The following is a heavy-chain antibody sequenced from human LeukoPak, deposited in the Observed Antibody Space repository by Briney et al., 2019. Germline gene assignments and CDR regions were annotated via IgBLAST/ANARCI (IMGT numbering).Heavy chain of an antibody. J-gene: IGHJ4*02. D-gene: IGHD6-6*01. CDR3: AKGTEYSSSSGYFDY. CDR2: ISGSGGST. Sequence: GGSLRLSCAASRFTFNSYAMSWVRQAPGKGLEWVSAISGSGGSTYYADSVKGRFTISRDNSKNTLYLQMNSLRAEDTAVYYCAKGTEYSSSSGYFDYWGQGTLVTVSS. V-gene: IGHV3-23*01. CDR1: RFTFNSYA.